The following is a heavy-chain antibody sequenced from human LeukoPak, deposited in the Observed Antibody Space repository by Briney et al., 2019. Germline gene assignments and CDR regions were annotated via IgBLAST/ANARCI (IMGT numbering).Heavy chain of an antibody. CDR3: ARDDPWEL. J-gene: IGHJ2*01. Sequence: SGTLSLTCDVSGGSITQTNYWTWVRQPPGKGLEWIGEVNLQGGTNYNPSLLRRVAISVDTSKNQFSLKLSSVTAADTAVYYCARDDPWELWGRGTLVTVSS. D-gene: IGHD1-26*01. CDR1: GGSITQTNY. V-gene: IGHV4-4*02. CDR2: VNLQGGT.